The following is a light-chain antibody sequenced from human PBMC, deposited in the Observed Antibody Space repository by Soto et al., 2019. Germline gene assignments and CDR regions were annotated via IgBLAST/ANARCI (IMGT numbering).Light chain of an antibody. CDR3: QQYNTGPPWT. CDR2: HAS. Sequence: DIRMTQYPSTLPSSVGDRVTITCRASQSISNWLAWYQQKPGTAPKLLIYHASTLESGVPSRFSGSGSGTEFTLTISSLQSEDFAVYYCQQYNTGPPWTFGQGTKVDIK. V-gene: IGKV1-5*01. J-gene: IGKJ1*01. CDR1: QSISNW.